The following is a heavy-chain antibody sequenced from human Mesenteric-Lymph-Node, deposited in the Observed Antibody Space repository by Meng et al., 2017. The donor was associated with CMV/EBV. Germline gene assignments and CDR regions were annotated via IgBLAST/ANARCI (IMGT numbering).Heavy chain of an antibody. V-gene: IGHV3-7*01. Sequence: GESLKISCAASGFTFSNYWMSWVRQALGKGLEWVANIKEDGSEKYYVDSVKGRFTISRDNAKKSLYLQMNSLRAEDTAVYYCASVPRIGDWYFDLWGRGTLVTVSS. J-gene: IGHJ2*01. D-gene: IGHD2-21*01. CDR1: GFTFSNYW. CDR2: IKEDGSEK. CDR3: ASVPRIGDWYFDL.